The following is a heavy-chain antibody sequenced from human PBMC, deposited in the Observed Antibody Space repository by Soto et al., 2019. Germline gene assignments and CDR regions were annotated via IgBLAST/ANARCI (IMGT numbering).Heavy chain of an antibody. V-gene: IGHV1-69*01. J-gene: IGHJ6*02. CDR2: IISLFGTT. D-gene: IGHD3-10*01. Sequence: QVQVVQSGVEVRRPGSSVKVSCKASGDTFKNCVISWVRQAPGQGLEWMGGIISLFGTTDFAKRFQGRLTITTDESTTTAYMELSRLRSEDTATYYCAAELGFGKLSVVWGQGTTVIVSS. CDR3: AAELGFGKLSVV. CDR1: GDTFKNCV.